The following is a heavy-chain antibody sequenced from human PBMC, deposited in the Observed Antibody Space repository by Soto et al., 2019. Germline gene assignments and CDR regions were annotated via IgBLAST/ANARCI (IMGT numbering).Heavy chain of an antibody. CDR3: ARTPGIAVAGTHAFDI. D-gene: IGHD6-19*01. Sequence: SETLSLTCAVSGGSISSGGYSWSWIRQPPGKGLEWIGYIYHSGSTYYNPSLKSRVTISVDRSKNQFSLKLSSVTAADTAVYYCARTPGIAVAGTHAFDIWGQGTMVTVSS. CDR2: IYHSGST. J-gene: IGHJ3*02. CDR1: GGSISSGGYS. V-gene: IGHV4-30-2*01.